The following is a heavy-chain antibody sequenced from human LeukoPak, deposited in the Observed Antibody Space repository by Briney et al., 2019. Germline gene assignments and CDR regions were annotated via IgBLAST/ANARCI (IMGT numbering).Heavy chain of an antibody. Sequence: TGGSLRLSCAASGFTFDDYGMSWVRQAPGKGLEWVSGINWNGGSTGYADSVKGRFTISRDNAKNSLYPQMNSLRAEDTALYYCARDSSSWYVSEHWGQGTLVTASS. CDR1: GFTFDDYG. V-gene: IGHV3-20*04. D-gene: IGHD6-13*01. CDR3: ARDSSSWYVSEH. CDR2: INWNGGST. J-gene: IGHJ1*01.